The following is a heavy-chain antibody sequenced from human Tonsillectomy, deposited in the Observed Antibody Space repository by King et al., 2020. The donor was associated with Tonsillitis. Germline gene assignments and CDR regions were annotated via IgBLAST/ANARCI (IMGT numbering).Heavy chain of an antibody. V-gene: IGHV4-38-2*01. CDR1: GYSISSGYY. D-gene: IGHD2-21*02. CDR2: IYHGGFT. J-gene: IGHJ5*02. CDR3: ARVYCGGYCFRPFFAWFDP. Sequence: QLQESGPGLVKASETLSLSCAVSGYSISSGYYWGWSRQPPGKGLEWIGSIYHGGFTYYNPSLKSRVTISMDTSKNQFSLKLSSVTAADTAGYYCARVYCGGYCFRPFFAWFDPWGPGTLVTVSS.